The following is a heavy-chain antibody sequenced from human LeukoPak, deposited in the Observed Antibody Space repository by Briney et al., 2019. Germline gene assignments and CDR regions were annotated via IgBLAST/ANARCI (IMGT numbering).Heavy chain of an antibody. CDR1: GFTFSSYS. CDR2: ISSSSSTI. Sequence: GGSLRLSCAASGFTFSSYSMNWVRQAPGKGLEWVSYISSSSSTIYYADSVKGRFTISRDNAKNSLYLQMNSLRDEDTAVYYCARVKIVVPAATTYYYYGMDVWGQGTTVTVSS. D-gene: IGHD2-2*01. V-gene: IGHV3-48*02. CDR3: ARVKIVVPAATTYYYYGMDV. J-gene: IGHJ6*02.